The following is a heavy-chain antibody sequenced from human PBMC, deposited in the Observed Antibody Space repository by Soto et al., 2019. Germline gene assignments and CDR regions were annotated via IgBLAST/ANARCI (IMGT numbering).Heavy chain of an antibody. D-gene: IGHD5-12*01. CDR1: GYTFTSYG. CDR2: ISAYNGNT. Sequence: QVQLVQSGAEVKKPGASVKVSCKASGYTFTSYGISWVRQVPGQGLEWMGWISAYNGNTNYAQKFQGRVTMTTDTSTTTAYMELRSLSSDDTAVYYCARAPRDGYNYVLPWGPGTLVIVSS. CDR3: ARAPRDGYNYVLP. J-gene: IGHJ4*02. V-gene: IGHV1-18*01.